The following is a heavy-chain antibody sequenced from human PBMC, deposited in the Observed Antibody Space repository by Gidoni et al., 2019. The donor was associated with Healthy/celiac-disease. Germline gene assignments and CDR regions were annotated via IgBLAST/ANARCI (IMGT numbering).Heavy chain of an antibody. Sequence: EVQLLESGGGLVQPGGSLRLSCAASGFTFSSYAMSWVRQAPGKGLEWVSAISGSGGSTYYADSVKGRFTISRDNSKNTLYMQMNSLRAEDTAVYYCANMRGYSSPTFDYWDQGTLITVSS. V-gene: IGHV3-23*01. CDR3: ANMRGYSSPTFDY. CDR2: ISGSGGST. D-gene: IGHD6-19*01. CDR1: GFTFSSYA. J-gene: IGHJ4*02.